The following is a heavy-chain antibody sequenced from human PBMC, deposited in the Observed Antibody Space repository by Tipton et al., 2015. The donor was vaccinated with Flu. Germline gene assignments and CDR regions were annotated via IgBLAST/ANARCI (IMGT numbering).Heavy chain of an antibody. Sequence: VQLVQSGGALVQPGGSLRLSCAASGFTITANYMSWVRQAPGKGLEWVSVIYSGGRTHYAEAVRGRFTIYRDISKNTLYLQMNSLRAEDTAMYYCVRSGYSYGYVDYWGLGTLVTVSS. V-gene: IGHV3-66*02. CDR3: VRSGYSYGYVDY. D-gene: IGHD5-18*01. CDR1: GFTITANY. CDR2: IYSGGRT. J-gene: IGHJ4*02.